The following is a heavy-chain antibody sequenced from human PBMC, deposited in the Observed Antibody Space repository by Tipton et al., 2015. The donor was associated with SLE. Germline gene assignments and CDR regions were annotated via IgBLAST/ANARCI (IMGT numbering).Heavy chain of an antibody. D-gene: IGHD6-13*01. CDR2: ISASGDGI. Sequence: SLRLSCAASGFIFSSHWMHWVRPTPGKGLEWVSAISASGDGIYYADSVQGRFTVSRDASKNYFFLHMNSLRLEDTAVYYCAKDLRQLDAFDIWGQGTVVTVAS. CDR1: GFIFSSHW. J-gene: IGHJ3*02. CDR3: AKDLRQLDAFDI. V-gene: IGHV3-23*01.